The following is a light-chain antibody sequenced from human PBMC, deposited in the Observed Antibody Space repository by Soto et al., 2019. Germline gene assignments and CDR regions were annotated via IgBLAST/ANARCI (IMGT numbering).Light chain of an antibody. CDR3: SSYTTTSPNVV. Sequence: QSVLTQPASVSGSPGQSITISCTGTSGDIGSYTYVSWYQQYPGKAPKLLISEVTNRPSGVSNRFSGSKSGNTASLTISGLQAEDAAHYYCSSYTTTSPNVVFGGGTKVTV. V-gene: IGLV2-14*01. CDR2: EVT. J-gene: IGLJ2*01. CDR1: SGDIGSYTY.